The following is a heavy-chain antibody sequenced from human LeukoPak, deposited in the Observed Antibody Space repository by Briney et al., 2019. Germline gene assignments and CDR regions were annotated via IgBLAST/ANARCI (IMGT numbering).Heavy chain of an antibody. CDR3: AKDAWDCSNGRCPSYFYYMDV. Sequence: GGSLRLSCAASGFTFSNFGMHWARRGPGKGLEWVSFIRYDGANKYYADSVRGRITISRDNAKNMLYLQMNSLSAEDAAVYYCAKDAWDCSNGRCPSYFYYMDVWGKGTMVTVSS. V-gene: IGHV3-30*02. J-gene: IGHJ6*03. CDR1: GFTFSNFG. D-gene: IGHD2-8*01. CDR2: IRYDGANK.